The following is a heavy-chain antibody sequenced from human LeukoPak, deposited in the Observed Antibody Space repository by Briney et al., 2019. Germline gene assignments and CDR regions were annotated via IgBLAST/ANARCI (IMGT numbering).Heavy chain of an antibody. J-gene: IGHJ4*02. Sequence: SGPTLVNPTQTLTLTCTFSGFSLSTSGVRVGWIRQPPGKALEWLAVTYWNDDKRYSPSLKTRLTIVKDTSRNQVVFTMTNMDPVDTATYYCARFYRGVDYWGQGTLVTVSS. V-gene: IGHV2-5*01. CDR1: GFSLSTSGVR. CDR2: TYWNDDK. CDR3: ARFYRGVDY. D-gene: IGHD1-26*01.